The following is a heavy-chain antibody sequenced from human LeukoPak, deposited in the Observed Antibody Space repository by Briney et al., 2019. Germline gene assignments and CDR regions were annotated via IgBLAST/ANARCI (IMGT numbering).Heavy chain of an antibody. Sequence: SETLSLTCTVSGGSISSSSYYWGWIRQPPGKGLEWIGSIYYSGSTYYNPSLKSRVTISVDTSKNQFSLKLSSVTAADTAVYYCAREVVLMVYAIRRYYYMDVWGKGTTVTVSS. J-gene: IGHJ6*03. V-gene: IGHV4-39*07. D-gene: IGHD2-8*01. CDR2: IYYSGST. CDR1: GGSISSSSYY. CDR3: AREVVLMVYAIRRYYYMDV.